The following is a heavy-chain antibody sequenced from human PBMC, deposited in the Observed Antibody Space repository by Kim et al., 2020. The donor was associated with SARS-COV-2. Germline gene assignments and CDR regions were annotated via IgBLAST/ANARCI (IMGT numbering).Heavy chain of an antibody. D-gene: IGHD6-13*01. V-gene: IGHV3-21*01. J-gene: IGHJ4*02. Sequence: YADSVKGRFTISRDNAKNSLYLQMNSLRAEDTAVYYCARDKGIAAAGKDYWGQGTLVTVSS. CDR3: ARDKGIAAAGKDY.